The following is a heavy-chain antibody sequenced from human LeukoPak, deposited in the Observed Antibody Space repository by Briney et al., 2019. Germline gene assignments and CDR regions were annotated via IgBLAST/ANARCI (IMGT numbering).Heavy chain of an antibody. CDR2: ISSSSSYT. CDR3: ARSRSLNNWFDP. Sequence: GGSLRLSCAASGFTFSDYYMSWIRQAPGKGLEWVSYISSSSSYTNYADSVKGRFTISRDNAKNSLYLRMNSLRAEDTAVYYCARSRSLNNWFDPWGQGTLVTVSS. J-gene: IGHJ5*02. V-gene: IGHV3-11*03. CDR1: GFTFSDYY.